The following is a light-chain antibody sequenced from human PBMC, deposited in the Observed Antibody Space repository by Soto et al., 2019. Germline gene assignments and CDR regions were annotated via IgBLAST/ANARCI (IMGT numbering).Light chain of an antibody. V-gene: IGLV1-40*01. Sequence: QSVLTQPPSVSGAPGQRGTISCTGSNSNIGAGFAVHWYQQLPGTAPKLLIHGNNNRPSGVHDRFSGSKSDTSASLAITGLQADDEADYYCHSYDSRLNCYVFGTGTKLTVL. CDR1: NSNIGAGFA. J-gene: IGLJ1*01. CDR3: HSYDSRLNCYV. CDR2: GNN.